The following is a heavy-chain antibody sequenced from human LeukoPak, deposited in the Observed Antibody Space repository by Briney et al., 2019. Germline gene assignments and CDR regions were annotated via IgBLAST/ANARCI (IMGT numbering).Heavy chain of an antibody. J-gene: IGHJ5*02. V-gene: IGHV1-8*03. CDR1: GYTFTSYD. Sequence: ASVKVSCKASGYTFTSYDINWVRQATGQGLEWMGWMNPNSGNTGYAQKFQGRVTITRNTSISTAYMELSSLRSEDTAVYYCARARYCSSTSCYTFDPWGQGTLVTVSS. CDR3: ARARYCSSTSCYTFDP. CDR2: MNPNSGNT. D-gene: IGHD2-2*02.